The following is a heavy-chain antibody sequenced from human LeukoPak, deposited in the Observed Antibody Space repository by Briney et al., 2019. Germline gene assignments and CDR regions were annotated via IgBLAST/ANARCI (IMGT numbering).Heavy chain of an antibody. CDR3: ARVGEGRYYQYYYMDV. CDR1: GFTLSSYA. J-gene: IGHJ6*03. V-gene: IGHV3-64*01. Sequence: GGSLRLSCAASGFTLSSYAMHWVRQAPGKGLEYVSAISKNGGNTYYANSVKGRFSISRDNSKNTLYLQLGSLRTEDMVVYYCARVGEGRYYQYYYMDVWGKGTTVTVSS. CDR2: ISKNGGNT. D-gene: IGHD1-26*01.